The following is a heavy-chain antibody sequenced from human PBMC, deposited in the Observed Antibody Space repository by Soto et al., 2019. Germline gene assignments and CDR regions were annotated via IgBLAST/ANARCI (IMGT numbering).Heavy chain of an antibody. CDR1: GFTFSRNW. CDR3: ATVGTGSYNWFDS. D-gene: IGHD6-13*01. V-gene: IGHV3-74*01. J-gene: IGHJ5*01. Sequence: GGSLRLSCAASGFTFSRNWMHWVRQAPGKGLVWLSRINSDGTTTTYADSVKGRFTISRDNSKNTVYLQINNLRADDTAVYYCATVGTGSYNWFDSWGQGTLVTVSS. CDR2: INSDGTTT.